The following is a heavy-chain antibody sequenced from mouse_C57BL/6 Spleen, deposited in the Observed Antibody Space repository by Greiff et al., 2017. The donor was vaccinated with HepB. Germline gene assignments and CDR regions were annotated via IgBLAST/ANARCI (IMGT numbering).Heavy chain of an antibody. V-gene: IGHV1-7*01. CDR3: ARAVVATEGAMDY. J-gene: IGHJ4*01. CDR1: GYTFTSYW. Sequence: QVQLQQSGAELAKPGASVKLSCKASGYTFTSYWMHWVKQRPGQGLEWIGYINPSSGYTKYNQKFKDKATLTADKSSRTAYMQLRSLTCEDSAVYYCARAVVATEGAMDYWGQGTSVTVSS. D-gene: IGHD1-1*01. CDR2: INPSSGYT.